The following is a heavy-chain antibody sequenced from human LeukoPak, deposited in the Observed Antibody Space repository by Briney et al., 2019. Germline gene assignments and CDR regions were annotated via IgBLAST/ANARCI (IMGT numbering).Heavy chain of an antibody. CDR2: IYSGGST. V-gene: IGHV3-53*01. Sequence: GGSPRLSCAASGFTVSSNYMSWVRQAPGKGLERVSVIYSGGSTYYGDSVKGRFTISRDNSKNTLYLQMNSLRAEDTAVYYCARGLKYSTGWYYFDYWGQGTLVTVSS. CDR1: GFTVSSNY. J-gene: IGHJ4*02. D-gene: IGHD6-19*01. CDR3: ARGLKYSTGWYYFDY.